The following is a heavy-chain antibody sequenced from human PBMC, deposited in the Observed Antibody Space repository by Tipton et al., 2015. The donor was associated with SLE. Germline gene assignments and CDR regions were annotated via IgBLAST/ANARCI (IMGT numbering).Heavy chain of an antibody. CDR2: IFSGGST. CDR3: AREVLRKFDF. Sequence: SLRLSCAASGFTFSNYAMSWVRQAPGKGLEWVSVIFSGGSTYFADSLQGRFTISRDNSKSALYLRMDSLGPEDTAVYYCAREVLRKFDFWGQGTLVTVSS. CDR1: GFTFSNYA. D-gene: IGHD5-12*01. V-gene: IGHV3-23*03. J-gene: IGHJ4*02.